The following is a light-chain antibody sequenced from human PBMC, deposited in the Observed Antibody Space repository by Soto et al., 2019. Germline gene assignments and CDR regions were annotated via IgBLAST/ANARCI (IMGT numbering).Light chain of an antibody. CDR3: QQYGSSGT. CDR2: GAS. Sequence: ENLLTPVSSTLSLSSGERTTLSCRASQSVSNNYLAWYQQKPGQAPRLLIYGASNRATGIPDRFSGSGSGTDFTLTISRLEPEDFAVYYCQQYGSSGTFGQGTKVDIK. J-gene: IGKJ1*01. CDR1: QSVSNNY. V-gene: IGKV3-20*01.